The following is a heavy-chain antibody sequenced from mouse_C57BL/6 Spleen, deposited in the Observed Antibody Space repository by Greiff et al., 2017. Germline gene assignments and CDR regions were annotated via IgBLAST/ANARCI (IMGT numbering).Heavy chain of an antibody. V-gene: IGHV1-18*01. CDR2: INPNNGGT. D-gene: IGHD2-10*02. J-gene: IGHJ1*03. CDR3: ARMYGNDGYWYFDV. Sequence: EVQLQQSGPELVKPGASVKIPCKASGYTFTDYNMDWVKQSHGQSLEWLGDINPNNGGTIYNQKFKGKATLTVDKSSSTAYMELRSLTSEETAVYYCARMYGNDGYWYFDVWGTGTTVTVSS. CDR1: GYTFTDYN.